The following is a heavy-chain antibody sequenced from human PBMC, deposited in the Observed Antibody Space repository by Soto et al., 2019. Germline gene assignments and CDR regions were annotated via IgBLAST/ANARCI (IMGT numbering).Heavy chain of an antibody. CDR2: ISSSSSYI. CDR3: ARDWGGIAAAGTDY. CDR1: GFTFSSYS. J-gene: IGHJ4*02. Sequence: GGSLRLSCAASGFTFSSYSMNWVRQAPGKGLEWVSSISSSSSYIYYADSVKGRFTISRDNAKNSLYLQMNSLRAEDTAVYYCARDWGGIAAAGTDYWGQGTLVTVSS. D-gene: IGHD6-13*01. V-gene: IGHV3-21*01.